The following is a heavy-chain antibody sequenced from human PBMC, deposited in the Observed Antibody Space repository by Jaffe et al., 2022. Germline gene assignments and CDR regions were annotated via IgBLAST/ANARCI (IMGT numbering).Heavy chain of an antibody. CDR2: IYTSGST. CDR1: GGSISSGSYY. J-gene: IGHJ3*02. V-gene: IGHV4-61*02. Sequence: QVQLQESGPGLVKPSQTLSLTCTVSGGSISSGSYYWSWIRQPAGKGLEWIGRIYTSGSTNYNPSLKSRVTISVDTSKNQFSLKLSSVTAADTAVYYCAREAHASSVQLERRGPRVAFDIWGQGTMVTVSS. D-gene: IGHD1-1*01. CDR3: AREAHASSVQLERRGPRVAFDI.